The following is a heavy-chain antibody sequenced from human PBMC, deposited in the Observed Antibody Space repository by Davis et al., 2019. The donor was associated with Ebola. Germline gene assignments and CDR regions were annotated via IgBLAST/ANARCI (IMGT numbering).Heavy chain of an antibody. D-gene: IGHD3-22*01. CDR2: IYYSGST. CDR3: ASLPTYYYDSSGYDEDY. V-gene: IGHV4-31*03. Sequence: PSETLSLTCTVSGGSISSGGYYWSWIRQHPGKGLEWIGYIYYSGSTYYNPSLKSRVTISVDTSKNQFSLKLSSVTAADTAVYYCASLPTYYYDSSGYDEDYWGQGTLVTVSS. CDR1: GGSISSGGYY. J-gene: IGHJ4*02.